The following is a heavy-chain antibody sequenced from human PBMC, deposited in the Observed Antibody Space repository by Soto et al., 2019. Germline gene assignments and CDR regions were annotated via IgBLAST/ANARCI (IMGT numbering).Heavy chain of an antibody. Sequence: QVQLQESGPGLVKPSQTLSLTCTVSGGSISSGGYYWSWIRQHPGKGLEWIGYIYYSGSTYYNPSLKSRVTISVDTSKNQFSLKLSSVTVADTAVYYCARGTLRGYNWFDPWGQGTLVTVSS. J-gene: IGHJ5*02. V-gene: IGHV4-31*03. D-gene: IGHD3-16*01. CDR3: ARGTLRGYNWFDP. CDR1: GGSISSGGYY. CDR2: IYYSGST.